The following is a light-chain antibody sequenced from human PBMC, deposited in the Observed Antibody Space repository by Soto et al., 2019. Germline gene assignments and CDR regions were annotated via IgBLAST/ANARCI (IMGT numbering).Light chain of an antibody. CDR2: EVS. CDR1: NSDVGGYNY. CDR3: RSYTTSTTWV. Sequence: QSALTQPASVSGSPGQSIAISCTGTNSDVGGYNYVSWYQHHPGKAPKLMIYEVSNRPSGVSNRFSGSKSGNTASLTISGLQAEDEADYYCRSYTTSTTWVFGGGTKDTVL. V-gene: IGLV2-14*01. J-gene: IGLJ3*02.